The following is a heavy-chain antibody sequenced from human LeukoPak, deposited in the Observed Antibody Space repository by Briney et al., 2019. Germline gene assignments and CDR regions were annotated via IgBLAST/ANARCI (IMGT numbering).Heavy chain of an antibody. V-gene: IGHV4-59*02. Sequence: SETLSLTCTVSGSSVSSSYWSWIRQPPGKGLEWIGYIFYNGGTQYSPSLSSRVTISLDTSKNQFSLKLSSVTAADTAVYYCAREREWIQLPAMRSYYYMDVWGKGTTVTVSS. J-gene: IGHJ6*03. CDR2: IFYNGGT. CDR3: AREREWIQLPAMRSYYYMDV. CDR1: GSSVSSSY. D-gene: IGHD5-18*01.